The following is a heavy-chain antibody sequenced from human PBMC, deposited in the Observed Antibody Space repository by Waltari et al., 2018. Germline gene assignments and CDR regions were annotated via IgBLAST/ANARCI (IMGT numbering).Heavy chain of an antibody. CDR2: MNHSGNT. V-gene: IGHV4-34*02. CDR1: GGSLSGYH. D-gene: IGHD1-26*01. CDR3: ARNWELRGGMDV. J-gene: IGHJ6*03. Sequence: QVQLRQWGAGLLKPSETLSLTCAVYGGSLSGYHWSWIRPPPGKGLEWIGEMNHSGNTNQNPSLKSRVTISVDTSKNQFSLKLTSVTAADTAVYYCARNWELRGGMDVWGKGTTVTVSS.